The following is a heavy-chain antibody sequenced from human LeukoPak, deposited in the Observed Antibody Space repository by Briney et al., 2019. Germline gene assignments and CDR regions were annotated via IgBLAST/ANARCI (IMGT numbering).Heavy chain of an antibody. CDR2: IYYSGST. Sequence: SETLSPTCSVSGGSISSNSCYWGWIRQPPGTGLGCIGGIYYSGSTYYNPSLKSRVTISVGTSKNHFFLKLISVTAADTAVYYCARSGYDSTYYYYMDVWGKGTTVTISS. V-gene: IGHV4-39*07. D-gene: IGHD5-12*01. CDR1: GGSISSNSCY. CDR3: ARSGYDSTYYYYMDV. J-gene: IGHJ6*03.